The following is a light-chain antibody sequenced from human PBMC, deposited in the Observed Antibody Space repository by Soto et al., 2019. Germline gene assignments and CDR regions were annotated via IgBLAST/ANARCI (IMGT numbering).Light chain of an antibody. J-gene: IGLJ2*01. Sequence: QSALTQPPSASGSPGQSVTISCTGTRSDVGGYNFVSWYRQHPGKAPKLLIYAVSQRPSGVPARFSGSKSGNTASLTVSGLQAEDEADYYCSSYAGSNNVVFGGGTKVTVI. V-gene: IGLV2-8*01. CDR2: AVS. CDR3: SSYAGSNNVV. CDR1: RSDVGGYNF.